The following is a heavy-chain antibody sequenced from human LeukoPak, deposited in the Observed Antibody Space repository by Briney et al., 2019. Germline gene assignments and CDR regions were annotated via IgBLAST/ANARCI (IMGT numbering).Heavy chain of an antibody. D-gene: IGHD4-17*01. CDR1: GGSISSYY. CDR3: ARDSHDYGDYGYYYGMDV. V-gene: IGHV4-4*07. Sequence: PSETLSLTCTVSGGSISSYYWSWIRQPAGKGLEWIGRIYTSGSTNYNPSLKSRVTMSVDTSKNQFSLKLSSVTAAGTAVYYCARDSHDYGDYGYYYGMDVWGQGTTVTVSS. CDR2: IYTSGST. J-gene: IGHJ6*02.